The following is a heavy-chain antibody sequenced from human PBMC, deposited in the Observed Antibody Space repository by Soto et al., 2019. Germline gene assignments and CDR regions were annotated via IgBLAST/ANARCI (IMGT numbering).Heavy chain of an antibody. CDR1: GFTFSTYG. V-gene: IGHV3-30*18. D-gene: IGHD6-13*01. CDR3: AKDRSAACRGGSDC. Sequence: QVYLVESGGGVVQPGRSLRLSCAASGFTFSTYGMHWVRQAPGKGLEWGALILYDGSNKYYADYVNGRFTISRDNAKKTVYLQMTCLRAEDAAMYYCAKDRSAACRGGSDCWCQGTLVSVSS. J-gene: IGHJ4*02. CDR2: ILYDGSNK.